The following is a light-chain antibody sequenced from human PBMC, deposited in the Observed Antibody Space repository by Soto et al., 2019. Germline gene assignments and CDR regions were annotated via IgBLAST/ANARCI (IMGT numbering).Light chain of an antibody. V-gene: IGKV3-15*01. CDR3: QQYNNWPRT. Sequence: EIVMTQSPATLSVSPGERATLSCRASQSVSSNLAWYQQKPGQAPRLLIYGASTRATSIPARFSGSGSGTEFTLTMNSLQSEDFAVYYCQQYNNWPRTFGQGTKVEIK. CDR2: GAS. J-gene: IGKJ1*01. CDR1: QSVSSN.